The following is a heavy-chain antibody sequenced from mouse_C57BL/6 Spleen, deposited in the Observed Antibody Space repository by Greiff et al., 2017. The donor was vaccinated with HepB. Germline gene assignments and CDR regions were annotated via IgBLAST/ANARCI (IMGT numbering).Heavy chain of an antibody. Sequence: DVMLVESGGGLVKPGGSLKLSCAASGFTFSSYAMSWVRQTPEKRLEWVATISDGGSYTYYPDNVKGRFTISRDNAKNNLYLQMSHLKSEDTAMYYCARDLGSSYGWYFDVWGTGTTVTVSS. CDR3: ARDLGSSYGWYFDV. D-gene: IGHD1-1*01. J-gene: IGHJ1*03. V-gene: IGHV5-4*01. CDR2: ISDGGSYT. CDR1: GFTFSSYA.